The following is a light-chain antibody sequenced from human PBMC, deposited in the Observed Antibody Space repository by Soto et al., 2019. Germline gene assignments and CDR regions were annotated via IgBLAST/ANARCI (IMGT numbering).Light chain of an antibody. V-gene: IGKV1-5*03. CDR2: KAS. Sequence: DIQMTQSPSILSASVGDRVPITCRASQSIGSWVAWYQQKPGRAPNLLIHKASHLESGVPSRFSGSGSGTEFTLTISSLQPGDFATYYCQHYNSYPWTFGQGTKVDIK. CDR3: QHYNSYPWT. J-gene: IGKJ1*01. CDR1: QSIGSW.